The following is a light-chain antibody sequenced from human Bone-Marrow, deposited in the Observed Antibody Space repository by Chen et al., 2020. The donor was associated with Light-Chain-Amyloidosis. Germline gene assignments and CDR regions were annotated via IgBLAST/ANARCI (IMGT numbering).Light chain of an antibody. CDR3: QVWDIRSCHVA. V-gene: IGLV3-21*02. CDR1: DIGSKS. Sequence: SYVLTQAPSVSVAPGQTAAIPCGGKDIGSKSVHWYQQKPGQAPVVVVHDDSDRPSGIPERFSGSNSGNTATLTIARVEVGDEADYYGQVWDIRSCHVAFGGGTKLTVL. CDR2: DDS. J-gene: IGLJ2*01.